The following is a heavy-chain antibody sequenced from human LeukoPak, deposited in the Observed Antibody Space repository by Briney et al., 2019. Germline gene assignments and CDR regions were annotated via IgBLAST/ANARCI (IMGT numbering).Heavy chain of an antibody. D-gene: IGHD3-16*01. V-gene: IGHV3-74*01. J-gene: IGHJ4*01. Sequence: TGGSLRLSCVASGFTFSSHWMYWVRQVPGKGLMWVSRINGDGSRIHYGDSVKGRFTISRDNAKNTLYLQMTSLRGDDTAIYFCARDALGGRTKFDSWGHGSLVTVSS. CDR3: ARDALGGRTKFDS. CDR2: INGDGSRI. CDR1: GFTFSSHW.